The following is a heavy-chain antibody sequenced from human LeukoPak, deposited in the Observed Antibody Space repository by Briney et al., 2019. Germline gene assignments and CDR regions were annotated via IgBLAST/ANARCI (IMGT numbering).Heavy chain of an antibody. J-gene: IGHJ4*02. D-gene: IGHD5-18*01. Sequence: SETLSLTCAVYGGSFSGYYWSWIRQPPGKGLEWIGEINHSGSTNYNPSLKSRVTISVDTSKNQFSLKLSSVTAADTAVYYCARGRGYSYGYITYFDYWSQGTLVTVSS. V-gene: IGHV4-34*01. CDR2: INHSGST. CDR3: ARGRGYSYGYITYFDY. CDR1: GGSFSGYY.